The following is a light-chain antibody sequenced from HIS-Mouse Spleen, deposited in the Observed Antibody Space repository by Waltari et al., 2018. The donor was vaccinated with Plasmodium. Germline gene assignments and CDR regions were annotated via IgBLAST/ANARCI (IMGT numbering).Light chain of an antibody. CDR3: QVWDSSSDHVV. V-gene: IGLV3-21*02. CDR2: DDS. J-gene: IGLJ2*01. Sequence: SYVLTQPPSVSVAPGQTARITCGGNNLGSKSVHWYQQKPGQAPLLVVYDDSDRPSGIPERFSGSNSGNTATLTISRVEAGDEADYYCQVWDSSSDHVVFGGGTKLTVL. CDR1: NLGSKS.